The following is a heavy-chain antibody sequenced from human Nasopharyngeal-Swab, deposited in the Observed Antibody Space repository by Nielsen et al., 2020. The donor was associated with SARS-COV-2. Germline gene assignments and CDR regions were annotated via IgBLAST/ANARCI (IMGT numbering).Heavy chain of an antibody. CDR1: GYSFSTYW. Sequence: GESLKISCKGSGYSFSTYWIGWVRQMPGKGLEWMGIIYPSDSDTRYSPSFQGQVTTSADKSINTAYLHWSSLKASDTAMYYCARHARATTVDYWGQGTLVTVSS. J-gene: IGHJ4*02. CDR2: IYPSDSDT. D-gene: IGHD4-17*01. V-gene: IGHV5-51*01. CDR3: ARHARATTVDY.